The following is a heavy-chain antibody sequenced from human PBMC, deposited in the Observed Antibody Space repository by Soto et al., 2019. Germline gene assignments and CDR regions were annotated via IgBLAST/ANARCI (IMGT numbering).Heavy chain of an antibody. CDR1: GFTFSSYA. J-gene: IGHJ4*02. CDR2: ISGSGGST. CDR3: AKDGGRDLYYDYIWGSSEYPDY. D-gene: IGHD3-16*01. V-gene: IGHV3-23*01. Sequence: GGSLRLSCAASGFTFSSYAMSWVRQAPGKGLEWVSAISGSGGSTYYADSVKGRFTISRDNSKNTLYLQMNSLRAEDTAVYYCAKDGGRDLYYDYIWGSSEYPDYWGQGTLVTVSS.